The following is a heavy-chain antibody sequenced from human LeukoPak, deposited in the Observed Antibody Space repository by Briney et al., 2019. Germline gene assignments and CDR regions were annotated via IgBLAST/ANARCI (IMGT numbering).Heavy chain of an antibody. Sequence: SETLSLTCTVSGGSISSYYLSWIRQPAGKGLEWIGRIYSRVTTYNPSLKSRVTMSADTSRNHVSLTLNSVTAADTAVYYCARDSGTTGEVKIDPWGQGTLVTVSS. CDR1: GGSISSYY. CDR2: IYSRVT. CDR3: ARDSGTTGEVKIDP. D-gene: IGHD3-10*01. J-gene: IGHJ5*02. V-gene: IGHV4-4*07.